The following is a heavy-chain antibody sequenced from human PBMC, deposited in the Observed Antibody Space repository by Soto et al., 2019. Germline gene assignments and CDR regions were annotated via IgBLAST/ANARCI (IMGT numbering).Heavy chain of an antibody. V-gene: IGHV3-9*01. CDR2: IIWNSASM. D-gene: IGHD3-22*01. J-gene: IGHJ4*02. Sequence: EVQLVESGGGLVQPGRSLRLSCTGSGFTFDDYAMHWVRQAPGKGLEWVSGIIWNSASMSYADSVKGRFTISRDNAKNSLYLQLASLTVEDTAFYYCANDFFSSTGYYPAFGNWGQGTLVTVSS. CDR3: ANDFFSSTGYYPAFGN. CDR1: GFTFDDYA.